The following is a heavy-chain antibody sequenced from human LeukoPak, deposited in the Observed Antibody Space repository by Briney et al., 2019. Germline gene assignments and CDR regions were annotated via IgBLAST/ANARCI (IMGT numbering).Heavy chain of an antibody. CDR2: MNPNSGNT. D-gene: IGHD3-22*01. V-gene: IGHV1-8*01. J-gene: IGHJ3*02. Sequence: VASVKVSCKASGYTFTSYDINWVRQATVQGLEWMGWMNPNSGNTGYAQKFQGRVTMTRNTSTSTAYMELSSLRSEDTAVYYCAGGVYDSSVSDAFDIWGQGTMVTVSS. CDR1: GYTFTSYD. CDR3: AGGVYDSSVSDAFDI.